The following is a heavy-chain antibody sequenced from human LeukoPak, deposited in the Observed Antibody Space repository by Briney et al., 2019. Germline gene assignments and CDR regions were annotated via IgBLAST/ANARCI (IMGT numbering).Heavy chain of an antibody. J-gene: IGHJ3*02. CDR3: ARHLPRGGII. CDR2: IYCSGST. Sequence: SETLSLTCTVSGGSTSSYYWSWIRQPPGKGLEWIGYIYCSGSTNYNPSLKSRVTISVDTSKNQFSLKLSSVTAADTAVYYCARHLPRGGIIWGQGTMVTVSS. D-gene: IGHD3-10*01. CDR1: GGSTSSYY. V-gene: IGHV4-59*08.